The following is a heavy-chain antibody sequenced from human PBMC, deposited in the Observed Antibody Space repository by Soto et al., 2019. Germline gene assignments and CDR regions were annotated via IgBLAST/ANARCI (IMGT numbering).Heavy chain of an antibody. V-gene: IGHV2-26*02. Sequence: QVTLKESGPVLVKPTETLTLTCTVSGFSLSNGRMGVSWIRQPPGKPLEWLAHFFSDVERSYSASMQSGLTLSTDTSGSQVVLTMTNMDPVDTATYYCARMDGDYNYYGLDVWGQGTTVTVSS. CDR1: GFSLSNGRMG. J-gene: IGHJ6*02. CDR2: FFSDVER. D-gene: IGHD3-10*01. CDR3: ARMDGDYNYYGLDV.